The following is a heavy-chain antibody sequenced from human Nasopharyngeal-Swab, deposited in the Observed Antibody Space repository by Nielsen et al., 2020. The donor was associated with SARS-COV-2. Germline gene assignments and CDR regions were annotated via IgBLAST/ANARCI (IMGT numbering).Heavy chain of an antibody. V-gene: IGHV3-74*01. Sequence: GESLKISCAASGFTFSSSWMHWVRQAPGKGLVGVSRINSDGSTTIYAASVKGRFTISRDNAKNTLYLQMNSLRAEDTAVYYCARDYWNKPDYWGQGTLVTVSS. J-gene: IGHJ4*02. CDR1: GFTFSSSW. CDR3: ARDYWNKPDY. CDR2: INSDGSTT. D-gene: IGHD1/OR15-1a*01.